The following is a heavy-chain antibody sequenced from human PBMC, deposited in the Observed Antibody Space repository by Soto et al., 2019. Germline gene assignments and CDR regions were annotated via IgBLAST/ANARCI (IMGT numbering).Heavy chain of an antibody. J-gene: IGHJ6*02. CDR3: AKNGHPPYYYYGMDV. CDR2: ISGYNGDT. CDR1: GYSFSTYG. D-gene: IGHD2-8*01. V-gene: IGHV1-18*01. Sequence: QGQLVQSGAEVKQPGASVKVSCKASGYSFSTYGISWVRQAPGQGLEWMGWISGYNGDTNYAQKFQGRVTMTIDTSTTTAYRELRRLTYDDTAVYFCAKNGHPPYYYYGMDVWGQGTTVTVSS.